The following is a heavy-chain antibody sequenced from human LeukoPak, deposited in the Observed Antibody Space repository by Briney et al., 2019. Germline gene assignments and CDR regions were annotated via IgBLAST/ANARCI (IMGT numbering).Heavy chain of an antibody. V-gene: IGHV4-61*02. CDR3: ARVGGSSTLFDY. D-gene: IGHD6-13*01. J-gene: IGHJ4*02. CDR2: IYTSGST. Sequence: ASQTLSLTCTVSGGSISSGSYYCGWSRQPAVKGLEWIGRIYTSGSTSYKPSRKSRVTISVDPSKNQFSLKLSSVTAADTAVYYCARVGGSSTLFDYWGQETLVTVSS. CDR1: GGSISSGSYY.